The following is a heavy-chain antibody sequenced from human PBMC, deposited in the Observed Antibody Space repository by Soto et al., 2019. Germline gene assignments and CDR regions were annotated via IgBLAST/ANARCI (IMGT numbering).Heavy chain of an antibody. CDR1: GFTFSSYT. J-gene: IGHJ4*02. D-gene: IGHD6-19*01. Sequence: QVQLVESGGGVVQPGRSLRLSCAASGFTFSSYTMHWVRQAPGKGLEWVAVISYDVNIQYFADSVKGRFTISRDNSKNTLFLQMNSLRAEDTAVYYCARTYSSGLGFDYWGQGTLVTVSS. CDR3: ARTYSSGLGFDY. V-gene: IGHV3-30-3*01. CDR2: ISYDVNIQ.